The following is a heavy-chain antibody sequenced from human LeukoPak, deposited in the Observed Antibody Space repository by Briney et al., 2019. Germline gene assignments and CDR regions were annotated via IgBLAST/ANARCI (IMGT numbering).Heavy chain of an antibody. V-gene: IGHV1-69*04. Sequence: SVKVSCKASGGTFSSYAISWVRQAPGQGLEWMGRIIPILNVAIYAQNFQGRVTIIADESTGTAYMELSSLRSEGTAVYYCARDNPPFCNGGTCYSYWGQGTLVTVSS. D-gene: IGHD2-15*01. CDR3: ARDNPPFCNGGTCYSY. CDR1: GGTFSSYA. J-gene: IGHJ4*02. CDR2: IIPILNVA.